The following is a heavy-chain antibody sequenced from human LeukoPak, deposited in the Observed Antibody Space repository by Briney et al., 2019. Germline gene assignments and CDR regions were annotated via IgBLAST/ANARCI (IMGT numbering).Heavy chain of an antibody. CDR3: AKDAMAYYYFDY. V-gene: IGHV3-23*01. Sequence: GGSLRLSCAASGFTFGSYAMSWVRQAPGKGLEWVSGISGSGSNTYYADSVKGRFTISRDNSKNTLYLQMNSPRADDTAVYYCAKDAMAYYYFDYWGQGTLVTVSS. CDR2: ISGSGSNT. D-gene: IGHD5-18*01. CDR1: GFTFGSYA. J-gene: IGHJ4*02.